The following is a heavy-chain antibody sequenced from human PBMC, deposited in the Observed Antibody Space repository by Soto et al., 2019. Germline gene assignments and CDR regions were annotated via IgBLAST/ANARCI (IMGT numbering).Heavy chain of an antibody. CDR3: AKDTAYAMDV. Sequence: GGSLRLSCAASGFTVSSNYMNWVRQAPGKGLEWLSIIYSDGTTYYADSVKGRFTISRDNAKNTVYLQMNSLRAEDTAVYYCAKDTAYAMDVWGQGTTVTVSS. V-gene: IGHV3-53*01. J-gene: IGHJ6*02. D-gene: IGHD2-15*01. CDR2: IYSDGTT. CDR1: GFTVSSNY.